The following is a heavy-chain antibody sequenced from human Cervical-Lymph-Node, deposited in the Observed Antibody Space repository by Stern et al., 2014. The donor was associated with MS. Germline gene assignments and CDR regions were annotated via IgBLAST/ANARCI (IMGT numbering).Heavy chain of an antibody. CDR2: IIPMVGLA. J-gene: IGHJ5*02. CDR1: GGTFSSSYA. Sequence: VPLVESGAEVKKPGSSMNVSCKTSGGTFSSSYAITWMRQAPGQGLEWMGRIIPMVGLANYAQKFQDRVIITADKSTSTSYMELRSLTSEDTAVYYCARGVVSNRAAATLHNLFDPWGQGTLVTVSS. CDR3: ARGVVSNRAAATLHNLFDP. V-gene: IGHV1-69*09. D-gene: IGHD2-15*01.